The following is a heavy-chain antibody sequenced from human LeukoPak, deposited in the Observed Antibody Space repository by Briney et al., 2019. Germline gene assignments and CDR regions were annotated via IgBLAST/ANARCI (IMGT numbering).Heavy chain of an antibody. CDR3: ARGPGSYLLEGRYYFDY. Sequence: PSETLSLTCTVSGGSISSSSYYWGWIRQPPGKGLEWIGSIYYSGSTYYDPSLKSRVTISVDTSKNQFSLKLSSVTAADTAVYYCARGPGSYLLEGRYYFDYWGQGTLVTVSS. J-gene: IGHJ4*02. CDR2: IYYSGST. CDR1: GGSISSSSYY. V-gene: IGHV4-39*07. D-gene: IGHD1-26*01.